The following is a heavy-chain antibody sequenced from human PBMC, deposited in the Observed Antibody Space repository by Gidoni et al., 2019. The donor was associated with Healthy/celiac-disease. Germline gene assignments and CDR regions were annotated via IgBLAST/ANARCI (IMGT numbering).Heavy chain of an antibody. CDR3: ASRYDDSSGYYDWFDP. Sequence: QVQLAQSGAEVQKPRASVTVSGKASGCPITGSYMHWVRQAPGQGLEWIGWINPNSGGTNYAQKFQGSVTMTRDTSISTAYMELSRLRSDDTAVYYCASRYDDSSGYYDWFDPWGQGTLVTVSS. V-gene: IGHV1-2*02. CDR2: INPNSGGT. J-gene: IGHJ5*02. D-gene: IGHD3-22*01. CDR1: GCPITGSY.